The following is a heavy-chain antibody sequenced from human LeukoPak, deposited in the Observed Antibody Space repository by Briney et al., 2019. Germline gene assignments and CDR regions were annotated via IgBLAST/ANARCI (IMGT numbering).Heavy chain of an antibody. CDR3: ARDHITMMVVSQDY. CDR1: GYTFTSYG. D-gene: IGHD3-22*01. V-gene: IGHV1-18*01. Sequence: ASVKVSCKASGYTFTSYGISWVRQAPGQGLEWMGWISAYNGNTNYAQKLQGRVTMTTDTSTSTAYMELRSLRSDDTAVYYCARDHITMMVVSQDYWGQGTLVTVSS. J-gene: IGHJ4*02. CDR2: ISAYNGNT.